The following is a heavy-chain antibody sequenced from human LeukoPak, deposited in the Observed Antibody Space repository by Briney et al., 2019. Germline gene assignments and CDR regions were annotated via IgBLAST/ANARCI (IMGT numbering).Heavy chain of an antibody. CDR3: ARDHASYGLDV. CDR2: TSYSGST. Sequence: SETLSLTCAVYGGSFSGYYWSWIRQPPGKGLEWIGFTSYSGSTKYNPSLKSRVTISVDTSKNQFSLKLSSVTAADTAMYYCARDHASYGLDVWGQGTTVTVSS. J-gene: IGHJ6*02. V-gene: IGHV4-59*01. CDR1: GGSFSGYY.